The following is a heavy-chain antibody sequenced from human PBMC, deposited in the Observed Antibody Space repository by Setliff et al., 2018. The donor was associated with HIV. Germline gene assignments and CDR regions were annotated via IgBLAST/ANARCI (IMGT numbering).Heavy chain of an antibody. V-gene: IGHV3-7*01. CDR2: IKQDGSEE. CDR1: GFTFSTYW. Sequence: PGGSLRLSCAASGFTFSTYWMIWVRQAPGKGLEWVAKIKQDGSEEYYVDSVKGRFTISRDNAKNSLYLQMNSLRAEDTAIYYCATDFSISAWGQGTLVTVSS. J-gene: IGHJ1*01. D-gene: IGHD2-2*01. CDR3: ATDFSISA.